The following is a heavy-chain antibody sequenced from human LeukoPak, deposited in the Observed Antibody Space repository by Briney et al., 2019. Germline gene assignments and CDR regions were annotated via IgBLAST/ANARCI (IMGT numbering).Heavy chain of an antibody. CDR2: IYYSGST. CDR1: GGSISSGDYY. Sequence: SETLSLTCTVSGGSISSGDYYWSWIRQPPGKGLEWIGYIYYSGSTYYNPSLKSRVTISVDTSKNQFSLKLSSVTAADTAVYYCARLYYYDSSGLDYSGQGTLVTVSS. V-gene: IGHV4-30-4*08. J-gene: IGHJ4*02. D-gene: IGHD3-22*01. CDR3: ARLYYYDSSGLDY.